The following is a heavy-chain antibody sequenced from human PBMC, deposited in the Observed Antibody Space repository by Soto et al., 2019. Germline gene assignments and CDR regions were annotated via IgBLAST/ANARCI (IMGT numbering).Heavy chain of an antibody. CDR2: IYPGDSDT. CDR3: ARRLGLATAHSGVRLLANGNNWFDP. J-gene: IGHJ5*02. CDR1: GYSFTIYC. V-gene: IGHV5-51*01. Sequence: GESLKMSCDGSGYSFTIYCIGLVLQMPGKGLDWMWIIYPGDSDTRYSPSFQGQVTISADKSISTAYLQWSSLKASDTAMYYCARRLGLATAHSGVRLLANGNNWFDPWGQGTLVTVSS. D-gene: IGHD6-19*01.